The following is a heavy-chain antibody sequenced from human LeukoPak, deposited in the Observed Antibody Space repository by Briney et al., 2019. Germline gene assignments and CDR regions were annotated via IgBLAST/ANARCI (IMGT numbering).Heavy chain of an antibody. CDR3: ARGAIRWVVVPAAQTNWFDP. J-gene: IGHJ5*02. Sequence: SETLSLTCAVYGGSFSGYYWSWIRQPPGKGLEWIGEINHSGSTNYNPSLKSRVTISVDTSKNQFSLKLSSVTAADTAVYYCARGAIRWVVVPAAQTNWFDPWGQGTLVTVS. CDR1: GGSFSGYY. CDR2: INHSGST. D-gene: IGHD2-2*01. V-gene: IGHV4-34*01.